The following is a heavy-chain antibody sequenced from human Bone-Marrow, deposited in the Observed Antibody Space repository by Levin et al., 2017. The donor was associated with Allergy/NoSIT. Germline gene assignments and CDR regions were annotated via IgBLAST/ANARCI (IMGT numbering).Heavy chain of an antibody. Sequence: SETLSLTCAVSGGSISSSNWWSWVRQPPGKGLEWIGEIYHSGSTNYNPSLKSRVTISVDKSKNQFSLKLSSVTAADTAVYYCARQPILGYCSSTSCYKAHYYYYGMDVWGQGTTVTVSS. CDR3: ARQPILGYCSSTSCYKAHYYYYGMDV. J-gene: IGHJ6*02. CDR1: GGSISSSNW. D-gene: IGHD2-2*02. CDR2: IYHSGST. V-gene: IGHV4-4*02.